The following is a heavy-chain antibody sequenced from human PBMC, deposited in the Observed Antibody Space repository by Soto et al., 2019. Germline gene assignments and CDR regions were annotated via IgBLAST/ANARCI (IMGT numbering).Heavy chain of an antibody. D-gene: IGHD2-21*02. CDR2: MNAANGNA. CDR3: ARAVGIGVTGLDL. J-gene: IGHJ5*02. CDR1: GYNFPSSN. V-gene: IGHV1-8*01. Sequence: QERLVQSGAELKKPGASVKISCRASGYNFPSSNVNWVRQASGQGPEWLGWMNAANGNAPCARDFQGRVTMTRDLPTDTAYLELGGLSPGDTAMYYCARAVGIGVTGLDLWGPGTFVTVS.